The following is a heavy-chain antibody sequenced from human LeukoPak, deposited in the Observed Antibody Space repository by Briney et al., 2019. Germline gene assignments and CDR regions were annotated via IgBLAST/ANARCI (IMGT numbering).Heavy chain of an antibody. J-gene: IGHJ3*02. CDR3: AKPLTYYYDSSGYPDAFDI. V-gene: IGHV3-9*01. CDR1: GFTFDDYA. D-gene: IGHD3-22*01. Sequence: GRSLRLSCAASGFTFDDYAMHWVRQAPGKGMEWVSGISWNSGSISYAESVKGRFTISRDNGKNSLYLQMNSLRAEDTALYYCAKPLTYYYDSSGYPDAFDIWGQGTMVTVSS. CDR2: ISWNSGSI.